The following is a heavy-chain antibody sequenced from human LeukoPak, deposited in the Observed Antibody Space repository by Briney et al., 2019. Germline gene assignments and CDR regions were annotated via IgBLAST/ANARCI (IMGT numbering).Heavy chain of an antibody. J-gene: IGHJ4*02. V-gene: IGHV5-51*01. D-gene: IGHD1-26*01. Sequence: GESLKISCKGSGYNFTNYWIGWVRQVPGKGLEWMGIIYPGDSDTRYSPSFQGQVTISADNSISTAYLQWSSLKASDTAMYYCARRRDLYSGSYYPFDYWGQGTLVTVSS. CDR2: IYPGDSDT. CDR3: ARRRDLYSGSYYPFDY. CDR1: GYNFTNYW.